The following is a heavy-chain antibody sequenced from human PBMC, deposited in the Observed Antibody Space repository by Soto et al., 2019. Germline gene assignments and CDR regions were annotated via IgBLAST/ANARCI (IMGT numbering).Heavy chain of an antibody. V-gene: IGHV1-69*06. CDR1: GGAFSSYA. CDR2: IIPIFGTA. D-gene: IGHD6-13*01. Sequence: ASVKVSCKASGGAFSSYAISWVRQAPGQGLEWMGGIIPIFGTANYAQKFQGRVTITADKSTSTAYMELSSLRSEDTAVYSCARVMGIAAASDAFDIWGQGTMVTVSS. CDR3: ARVMGIAAASDAFDI. J-gene: IGHJ3*02.